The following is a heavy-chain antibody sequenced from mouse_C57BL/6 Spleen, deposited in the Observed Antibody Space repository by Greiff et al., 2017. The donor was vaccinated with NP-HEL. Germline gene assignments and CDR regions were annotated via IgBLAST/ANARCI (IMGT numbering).Heavy chain of an antibody. CDR3: ARVAITTVVDWYFDV. V-gene: IGHV1-22*01. D-gene: IGHD1-1*01. CDR2: INPNNGGT. J-gene: IGHJ1*03. CDR1: GYTFTDYN. Sequence: EVQLQQSGPELVKPGASVKMSCKASGYTFTDYNMHWVKQSHGKSLEWIGYINPNNGGTSYNQKFKGKATLTVNKSSSTAYMELRSLTSEDSAVYYCARVAITTVVDWYFDVWGTGTTVTVSS.